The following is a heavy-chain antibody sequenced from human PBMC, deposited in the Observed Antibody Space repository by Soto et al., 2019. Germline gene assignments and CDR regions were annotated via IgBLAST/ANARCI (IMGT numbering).Heavy chain of an antibody. Sequence: QVQLMQSGAEVKKPGASVKVSCKASGDTFTEYYIHWVRQAPGQGLEWMGTVNPSGGHTTYAQHFLGRVTMTRDTATSTLYMELTSLTSEDTAVYYGARGGHVVVVTAALDYWGQGPRVTVSS. J-gene: IGHJ4*02. CDR3: ARGGHVVVVTAALDY. CDR2: VNPSGGHT. D-gene: IGHD2-21*02. CDR1: GDTFTEYY. V-gene: IGHV1-46*01.